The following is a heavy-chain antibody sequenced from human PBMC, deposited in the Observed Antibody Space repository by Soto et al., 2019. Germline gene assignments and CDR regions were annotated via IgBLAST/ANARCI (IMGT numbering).Heavy chain of an antibody. D-gene: IGHD3-22*01. Sequence: ASVKVSCKASGYTFTSYGMHWVRQAPGQRLEWMGWINGGSGNTKYSQKFQGRVTFTRDTSASTAYMEVSSLRSEDTAVYYCAKQGIGYSYDYWGQGTLVTVS. CDR2: INGGSGNT. CDR3: AKQGIGYSYDY. CDR1: GYTFTSYG. J-gene: IGHJ4*02. V-gene: IGHV1-3*01.